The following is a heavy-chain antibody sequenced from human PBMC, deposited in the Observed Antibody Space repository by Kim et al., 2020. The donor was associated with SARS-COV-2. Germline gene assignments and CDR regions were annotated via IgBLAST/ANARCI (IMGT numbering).Heavy chain of an antibody. D-gene: IGHD2-21*01. J-gene: IGHJ6*02. CDR3: AIIPVYYYYGMDL. V-gene: IGHV3-23*05. Sequence: SAEAGEGRLTIYRNNSKNQLYLEMKSLGAEDTAVYYCAIIPVYYYYGMDLWGQGTTVTVSS.